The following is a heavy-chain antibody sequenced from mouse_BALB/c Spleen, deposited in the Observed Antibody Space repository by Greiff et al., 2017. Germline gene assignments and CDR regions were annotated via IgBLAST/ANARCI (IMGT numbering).Heavy chain of an antibody. D-gene: IGHD2-3*01. Sequence: EVKLVESGGGLVKPGGSLKLSCAASGFTFSSYAMSWVRQTPEKRLEWVASISSGGSTYYPDSVKGRFTISRDNARNILYLQMSSLRSEDTAMYYCARGGDGYPFAYWGQGTLVTVSA. CDR2: ISSGGST. V-gene: IGHV5-6-5*01. J-gene: IGHJ3*01. CDR1: GFTFSSYA. CDR3: ARGGDGYPFAY.